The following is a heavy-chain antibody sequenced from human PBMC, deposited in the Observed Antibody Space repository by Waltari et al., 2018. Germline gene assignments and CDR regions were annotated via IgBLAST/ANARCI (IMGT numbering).Heavy chain of an antibody. D-gene: IGHD5-12*01. CDR1: GVSITSNRHY. CDR2: VSYSRTT. Sequence: QLQLQESGPRLVRPSETLSLICRVSGVSITSNRHYWAWIRQSPGQGREWIGTVSYSRTTYISPSLKSRVSVSRDTSKNQVSLILGSVTAADMAVYYCATYIGASVGTAAFDVWGQGTMVTVSS. V-gene: IGHV4-39*01. J-gene: IGHJ3*01. CDR3: ATYIGASVGTAAFDV.